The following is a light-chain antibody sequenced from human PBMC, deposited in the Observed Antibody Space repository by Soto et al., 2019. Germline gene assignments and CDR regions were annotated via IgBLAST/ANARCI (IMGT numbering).Light chain of an antibody. Sequence: IQMTQSPSSLSVSVGDRVTITCRASQSISIYVNWYQQKSGRAPKLLIYTASSLQSGVPSRLSGSGSGTDFTLTISGLQPEDFATYYCQQYYTLPTFGQGTRLEIE. CDR1: QSISIY. V-gene: IGKV1-39*01. CDR3: QQYYTLPT. J-gene: IGKJ5*01. CDR2: TAS.